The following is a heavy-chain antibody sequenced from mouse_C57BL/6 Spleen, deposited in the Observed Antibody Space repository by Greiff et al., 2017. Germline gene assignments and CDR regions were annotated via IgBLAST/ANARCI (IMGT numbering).Heavy chain of an antibody. V-gene: IGHV5-4*01. CDR2: ISDGGSYT. D-gene: IGHD2-12*01. CDR3: ARDGPLLGPFAY. Sequence: EVQLVESGGGLVKPGGSLKLSCAASGFTFSSYAMSWVRQTPEERLEWVATISDGGSYTYYPDNVKGRFTISRDNAKNNLYLQMSHLKSEDTAMYYCARDGPLLGPFAYWGQGTLVTVSA. J-gene: IGHJ3*01. CDR1: GFTFSSYA.